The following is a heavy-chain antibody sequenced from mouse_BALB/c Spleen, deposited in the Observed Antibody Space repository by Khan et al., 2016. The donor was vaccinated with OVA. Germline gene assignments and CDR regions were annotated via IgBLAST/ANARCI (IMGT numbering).Heavy chain of an antibody. V-gene: IGHV1S137*01. J-gene: IGHJ3*01. CDR1: GYTFTDYA. CDR2: MSTYYGDA. D-gene: IGHD1-3*01. CDR3: ARGSGNSRFAY. Sequence: QVQLQQSGAELVRPGVSVTISCKGSGYTFTDYAMHWVKRSHAKRRERIGVMSTYYGDADDNQKLKGKATMTVDKSSSKAYMELARMTSEHSAIYYCARGSGNSRFAYWGQGTLVTVSA.